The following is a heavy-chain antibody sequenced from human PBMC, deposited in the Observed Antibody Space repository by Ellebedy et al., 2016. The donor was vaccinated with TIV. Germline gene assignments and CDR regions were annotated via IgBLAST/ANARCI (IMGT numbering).Heavy chain of an antibody. CDR3: ARRSRYSSTWYALDY. Sequence: GESLKISCKGSGYTFTTYWIAWVRQMPGKGLEWMGVIYPDDSETRYSPSFRGQVTISADKSVNTASLEWRRLKATDTAIYFCARRSRYSSTWYALDYWGQGTLVTVSS. CDR2: IYPDDSET. V-gene: IGHV5-51*01. J-gene: IGHJ4*02. D-gene: IGHD6-13*01. CDR1: GYTFTTYW.